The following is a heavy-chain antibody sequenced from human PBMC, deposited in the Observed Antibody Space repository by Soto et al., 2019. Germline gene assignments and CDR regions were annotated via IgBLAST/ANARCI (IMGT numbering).Heavy chain of an antibody. CDR1: ANSFTSHW. CDR3: ARTDYYGSGNLNY. Sequence: LGESLKISCEGSANSFTSHWIAWVRHMPGKGLEWMGIIYPGDSDTRYSPSFQGQVTISADKSINTAYLHWSSLKASDTAMYYCARTDYYGSGNLNYWGQGTLVTVSS. D-gene: IGHD3-10*01. J-gene: IGHJ4*02. V-gene: IGHV5-51*01. CDR2: IYPGDSDT.